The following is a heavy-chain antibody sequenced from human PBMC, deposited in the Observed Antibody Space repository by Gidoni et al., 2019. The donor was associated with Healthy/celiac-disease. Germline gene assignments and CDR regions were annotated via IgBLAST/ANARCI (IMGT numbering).Heavy chain of an antibody. V-gene: IGHV1-2*06. D-gene: IGHD4-17*01. CDR2: INPNSGGT. CDR3: ARASDYGDYEVDY. J-gene: IGHJ4*02. Sequence: QVQLVQSGAEVKKPGASVKVPCKASGSTFTGSYMHWLRQAPGQGLEWMGLINPNSGGTNYAQKFQGRVTMTRDTAISTAYMELSRLRSDDTAVYYCARASDYGDYEVDYWGQGTLVTVSS. CDR1: GSTFTGSY.